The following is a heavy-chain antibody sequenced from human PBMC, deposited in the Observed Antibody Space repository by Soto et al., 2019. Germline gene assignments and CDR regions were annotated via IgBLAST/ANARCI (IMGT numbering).Heavy chain of an antibody. V-gene: IGHV3-30-3*01. CDR3: AREDLGSLYYGMDV. CDR2: ISYDGSNK. CDR1: GFTFSSYA. J-gene: IGHJ6*02. Sequence: GGSLRLSCAASGFTFSSYAMHWVRQAPGKGLEWVAVISYDGSNKYYADSVKGRFTISRDNSKNTLYLQMNSLRAEDTAVYYCAREDLGSLYYGMDVWGQGTTVTVSS. D-gene: IGHD1-26*01.